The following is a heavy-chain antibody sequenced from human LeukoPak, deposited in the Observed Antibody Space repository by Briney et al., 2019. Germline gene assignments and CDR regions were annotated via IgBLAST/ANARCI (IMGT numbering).Heavy chain of an antibody. D-gene: IGHD5-18*01. J-gene: IGHJ4*02. Sequence: GGSLRLSCAASGFTFSSYAMSWVRQAPGKGLEWVSAISGSGGSTYYADSVKGRFTISRDNSKNTLYLQMNSLRAEDTAVYYCARDSTRDTAMALVYWGQGTLVTVSS. CDR1: GFTFSSYA. CDR2: ISGSGGST. CDR3: ARDSTRDTAMALVY. V-gene: IGHV3-23*01.